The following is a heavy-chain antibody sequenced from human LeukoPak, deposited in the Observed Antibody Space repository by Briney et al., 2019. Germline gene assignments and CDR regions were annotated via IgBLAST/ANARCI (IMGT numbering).Heavy chain of an antibody. CDR2: IKQDGSEK. CDR3: ARESGWYYYDSSDDAFDI. Sequence: GGSLRLSCAASGFTFSSYSMNWVRQAPGKGLEWVANIKQDGSEKYYVDSVKGRFTISRDNAKNSLYLQMNSLRAEDTAVYYCARESGWYYYDSSDDAFDIWGQGTMVTVSS. D-gene: IGHD3-22*01. V-gene: IGHV3-7*01. CDR1: GFTFSSYS. J-gene: IGHJ3*02.